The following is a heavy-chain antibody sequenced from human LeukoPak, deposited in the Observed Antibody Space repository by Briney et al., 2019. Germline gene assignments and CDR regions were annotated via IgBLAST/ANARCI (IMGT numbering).Heavy chain of an antibody. CDR2: FDPEDGET. Sequence: ASVKVSCKVSGYTLTELSMHWVRQAPGKWLEWMGGFDPEDGETIYAQKFQGRVTMTEDTSTDTAYMELSSLRSEDTAVYYIVAVPAALGFWGQGTLVTVSS. V-gene: IGHV1-24*01. CDR3: VAVPAALGF. J-gene: IGHJ4*02. CDR1: GYTLTELS. D-gene: IGHD2-2*01.